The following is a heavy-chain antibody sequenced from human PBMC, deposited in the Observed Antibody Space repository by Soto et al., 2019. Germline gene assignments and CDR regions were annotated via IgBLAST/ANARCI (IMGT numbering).Heavy chain of an antibody. V-gene: IGHV4-34*01. CDR1: GGSFSGYY. CDR2: INHSGST. CDR3: ARSSGYSSSRFDY. Sequence: PSETLSLTCAVYGGSFSGYYWSWIRQPPGKGLEWIGEINHSGSTNYNPSLKSRVTISVDTSKNQFSLKLSSVTAADTAVYYCARSSGYSSSRFDYWGQGTLVTV. D-gene: IGHD6-13*01. J-gene: IGHJ4*02.